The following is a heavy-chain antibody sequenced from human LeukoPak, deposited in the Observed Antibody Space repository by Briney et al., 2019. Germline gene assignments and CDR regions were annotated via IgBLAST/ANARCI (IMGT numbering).Heavy chain of an antibody. CDR1: GFTLSGNY. Sequence: GGSLRLSCAASGFTLSGNYMSWVRQAPGKGLECVSIIYRGGEAYYADSVRDRFTISRDNSKNTLYLQMNSLRAEDTAVYYCARGSPFEYWGQGTLVTVSS. D-gene: IGHD3-10*01. CDR2: IYRGGEA. V-gene: IGHV3-66*01. CDR3: ARGSPFEY. J-gene: IGHJ4*02.